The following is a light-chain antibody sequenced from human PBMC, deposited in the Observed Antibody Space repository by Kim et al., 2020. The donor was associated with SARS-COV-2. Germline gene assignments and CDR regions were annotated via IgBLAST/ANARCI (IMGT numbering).Light chain of an antibody. Sequence: AIQVTQSPSSLSASVGDTVTITCRASQGIGSELGWYLQKPGKAPELLIRGASTVQSGVPSRFSGSGFGTDFTLTIISLQPEDFAAYFCLQDYNSPLTFGQGTRLEIK. CDR1: QGIGSE. CDR3: LQDYNSPLT. CDR2: GAS. J-gene: IGKJ5*01. V-gene: IGKV1-6*01.